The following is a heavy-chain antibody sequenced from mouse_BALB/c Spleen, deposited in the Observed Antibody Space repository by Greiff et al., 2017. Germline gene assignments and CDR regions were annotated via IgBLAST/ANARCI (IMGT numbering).Heavy chain of an antibody. CDR2: IRNKANGYTT. Sequence: EVKVEESGGGLVQPGGSLRLSCATSGFTFTDYYMSWVRQPPGKALEWLGFIRNKANGYTTEYSASVKGRFTISRDNSQSILYLQMNTLRAEDSATYYCARVYRYAFDYWGQGTTLTVSS. CDR3: ARVYRYAFDY. J-gene: IGHJ2*01. V-gene: IGHV7-3*02. CDR1: GFTFTDYY. D-gene: IGHD2-14*01.